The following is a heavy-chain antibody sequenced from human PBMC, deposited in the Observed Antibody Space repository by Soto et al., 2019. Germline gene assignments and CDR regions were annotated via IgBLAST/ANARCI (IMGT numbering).Heavy chain of an antibody. CDR2: TSYDGNNE. V-gene: IGHV3-30*18. CDR1: GFTFSNYA. CDR3: AKDKGVFNWATSYFDY. J-gene: IGHJ4*02. D-gene: IGHD1-1*01. Sequence: QVQLVESGGGVVQPGRSLRLSCAASGFTFSNYAMHWVRQAPGKGLEWVALTSYDGNNEYHTDSVKGRFTISRDNSKNTLFLQMNSPRPEDTAVYYCAKDKGVFNWATSYFDYWGQGALVTVSS.